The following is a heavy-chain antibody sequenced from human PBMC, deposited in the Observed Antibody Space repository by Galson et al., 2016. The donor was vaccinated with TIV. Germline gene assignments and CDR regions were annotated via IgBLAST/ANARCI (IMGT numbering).Heavy chain of an antibody. D-gene: IGHD3-10*01. J-gene: IGHJ6*02. Sequence: SLRLSCAASGFTFDDYAMHWVRQAPGKGLEWVSGISWNVDSIGYADSVKGRFTISRDNAKNSLYLQMNSLRVEDTALYYCVLISRNYYNGMDVWGQGTTVTVPS. CDR2: ISWNVDSI. CDR1: GFTFDDYA. V-gene: IGHV3-9*01. CDR3: VLISRNYYNGMDV.